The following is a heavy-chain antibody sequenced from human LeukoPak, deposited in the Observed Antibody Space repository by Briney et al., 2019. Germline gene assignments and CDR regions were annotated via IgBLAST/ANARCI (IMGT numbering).Heavy chain of an antibody. Sequence: GGSLRLSCAASGFTVSSNYMSWVRQAPGKGLEWVSVIYSGGSTYYADSVKGRFTISRDNSKNTLYLQMNSLRAEDTAVYYCARDRPRYSSSWYGDYWGQGTLVTVSS. CDR1: GFTVSSNY. D-gene: IGHD6-13*01. CDR2: IYSGGST. V-gene: IGHV3-53*05. J-gene: IGHJ4*02. CDR3: ARDRPRYSSSWYGDY.